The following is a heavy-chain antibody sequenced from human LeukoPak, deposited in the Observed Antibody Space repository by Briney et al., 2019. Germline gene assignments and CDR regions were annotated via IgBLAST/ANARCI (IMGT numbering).Heavy chain of an antibody. J-gene: IGHJ4*02. D-gene: IGHD2-21*01. V-gene: IGHV3-30-3*02. Sequence: LPGRSPRLSCAASGFTFSSYAMHWVRQATGKGLEWVTVISYDGGNKYYADSVRGRFTISRDNSKNTLYLQMNSLRAEDTAMYYCAKIASRGPDYWGQGTLVTVSS. CDR3: AKIASRGPDY. CDR1: GFTFSSYA. CDR2: ISYDGGNK.